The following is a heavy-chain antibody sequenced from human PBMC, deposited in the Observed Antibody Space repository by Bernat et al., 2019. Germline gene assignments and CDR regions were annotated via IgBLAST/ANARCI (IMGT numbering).Heavy chain of an antibody. Sequence: EVQLVESGGGLVQPGRSLRLSCTASGFTFGDYAMSWVRQAPGKGLEWVGFIRSKAYGGTTEYAASVKGRFTISRDDSKSIAYLQMNSLKTEDTAVYYCTRDRLVTMARDYYYYYMDVWGKGTTVTVSS. CDR2: IRSKAYGGTT. J-gene: IGHJ6*03. CDR1: GFTFGDYA. V-gene: IGHV3-49*04. D-gene: IGHD3-10*01. CDR3: TRDRLVTMARDYYYYYMDV.